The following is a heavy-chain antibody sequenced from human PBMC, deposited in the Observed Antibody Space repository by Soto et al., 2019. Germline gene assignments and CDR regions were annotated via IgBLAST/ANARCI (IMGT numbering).Heavy chain of an antibody. CDR3: AREEQWLAK. D-gene: IGHD6-19*01. Sequence: QVQLQESGPGLVKPSETLSLTCTVSGGSISSFYWSWIRQPPGKGLEWIGYIYYSGSTKYNPSLKSRVTIAVDTSKNQSSLKLSSVTAADTAVYYCAREEQWLAKWGQGALVTVSP. J-gene: IGHJ4*02. CDR1: GGSISSFY. V-gene: IGHV4-59*01. CDR2: IYYSGST.